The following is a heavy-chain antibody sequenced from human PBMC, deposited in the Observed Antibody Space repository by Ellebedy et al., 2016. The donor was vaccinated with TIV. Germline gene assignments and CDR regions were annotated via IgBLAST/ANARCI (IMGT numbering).Heavy chain of an antibody. J-gene: IGHJ4*02. V-gene: IGHV5-10-1*01. CDR1: GYSFTSYW. CDR3: ARFSGSFGGFDY. D-gene: IGHD1-26*01. CDR2: IDPVDSYT. Sequence: PGGSLRLSCTGSGYSFTSYWITWVRQKSGKGLESMGRIDPVDSYTSYSPSFQGHVTISADKSSSTAYLQWSSLKASDTALYYCARFSGSFGGFDYWGQGTLVTVSS.